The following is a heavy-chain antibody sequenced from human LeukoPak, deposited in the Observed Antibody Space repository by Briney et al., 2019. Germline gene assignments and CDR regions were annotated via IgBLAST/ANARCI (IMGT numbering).Heavy chain of an antibody. CDR3: ASTSKPGRPFDY. V-gene: IGHV4-30-2*01. D-gene: IGHD3-10*01. CDR2: IYHSGST. J-gene: IGHJ4*02. CDR1: GGSISSGGYS. Sequence: EASETLSLTCAVSGGSISSGGYSWSWIRQPPGKGLEWIGYIYHSGSTYYNPSLKSRVTISVDRSKNQFSLKLSSVTAADTAVYYCASTSKPGRPFDYWGQGTLVTVSS.